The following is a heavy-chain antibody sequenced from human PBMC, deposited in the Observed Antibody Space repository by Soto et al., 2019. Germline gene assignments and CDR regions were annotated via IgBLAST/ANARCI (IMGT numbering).Heavy chain of an antibody. CDR1: GGSFSGYY. J-gene: IGHJ4*02. Sequence: SETLSLTCAVYGGSFSGYYWSWIRQPPGKGLEWIGEINHSGSTNYNPSLKSRVTISVDTSKNQFSLKLSSVTAADTAVYYCAVTYYYGSGSYYPLQPRLFDYWGQGTLVTVS. V-gene: IGHV4-34*01. CDR2: INHSGST. CDR3: AVTYYYGSGSYYPLQPRLFDY. D-gene: IGHD3-10*01.